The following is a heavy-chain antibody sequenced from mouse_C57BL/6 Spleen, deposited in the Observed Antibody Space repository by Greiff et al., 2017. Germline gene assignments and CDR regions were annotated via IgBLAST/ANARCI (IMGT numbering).Heavy chain of an antibody. CDR3: ARDPIYDVYSWYFDV. V-gene: IGHV5-16*01. J-gene: IGHJ1*03. Sequence: DVKLVESEGGLVQPGSSMKLSCTASGFTFSDYYMAWVRQVPEKGLEWVANINYDGSSTYYLDSLKSRFIISTDNAKNILYLQISSLKSEDTATYYCARDPIYDVYSWYFDVWGTGTTVTVSS. CDR2: INYDGSST. D-gene: IGHD2-3*01. CDR1: GFTFSDYY.